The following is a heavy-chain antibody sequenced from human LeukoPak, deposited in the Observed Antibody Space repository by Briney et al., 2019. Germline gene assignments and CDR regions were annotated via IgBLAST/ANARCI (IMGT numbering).Heavy chain of an antibody. CDR2: IKQDGSEK. CDR3: ARDRIRGVAPEFDY. Sequence: GGSLRLSCAASGFTFSSYTMNWVRQAPGKGLEWVANIKQDGSEKYYVDSVKGRFTISRDNAKNSLYLQMNSLRAEDTAVYYCARDRIRGVAPEFDYWGQGTLVTVSS. V-gene: IGHV3-7*01. J-gene: IGHJ4*02. D-gene: IGHD5-18*01. CDR1: GFTFSSYT.